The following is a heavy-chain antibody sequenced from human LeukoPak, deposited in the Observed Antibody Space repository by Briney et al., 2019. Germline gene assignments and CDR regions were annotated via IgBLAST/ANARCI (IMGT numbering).Heavy chain of an antibody. D-gene: IGHD6-19*01. V-gene: IGHV4-34*01. CDR1: GAPFSGYW. CDR2: INHSRIT. Sequence: PSETLSLTCAVYGAPFSGYWWYWIRQPPGKGLEWIGEINHSRITNYNPSLKSRVTMSVDTSKNQFSLKLSSVTAADTAVYYCARAAAVAGRGGVFDYWGQGTLVTVSS. CDR3: ARAAAVAGRGGVFDY. J-gene: IGHJ4*02.